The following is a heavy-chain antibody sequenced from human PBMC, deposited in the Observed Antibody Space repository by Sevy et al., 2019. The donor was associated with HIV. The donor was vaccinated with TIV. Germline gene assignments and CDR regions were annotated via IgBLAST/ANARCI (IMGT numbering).Heavy chain of an antibody. CDR2: IYYSGST. CDR1: GGSISSYY. D-gene: IGHD7-27*01. J-gene: IGHJ6*03. Sequence: SETLSLTCTVSGGSISSYYWSWIRQPPGKGLEWIGYIYYSGSTNYNPSLKSRVTISVDTSKNQFSLKLGSVTAADTAVYYCARHPGHYYYYMDVWGKGTTVTVSS. CDR3: ARHPGHYYYYMDV. V-gene: IGHV4-59*08.